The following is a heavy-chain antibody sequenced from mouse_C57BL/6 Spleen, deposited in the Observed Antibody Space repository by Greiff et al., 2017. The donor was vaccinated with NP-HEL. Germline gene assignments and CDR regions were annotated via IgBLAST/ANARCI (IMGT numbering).Heavy chain of an antibody. CDR3: ARYTDYGSSYWYFDV. CDR1: GYSITSDY. J-gene: IGHJ1*03. V-gene: IGHV3-8*01. CDR2: ISYSGST. D-gene: IGHD1-1*01. Sequence: EVKLVESGPGLAKPSQTLSLTCSVTGYSITSDYWNWIRKFPGNKLEYMGYISYSGSTYYNPSLKSRISITRDTSKNQYYLQLNSVTTEDTATYYCARYTDYGSSYWYFDVWGTVTTVTVSS.